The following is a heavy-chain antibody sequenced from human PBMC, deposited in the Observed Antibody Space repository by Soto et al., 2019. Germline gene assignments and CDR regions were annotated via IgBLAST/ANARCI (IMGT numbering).Heavy chain of an antibody. Sequence: VQLVESGGGVVQPGRSLRLSCAASGFTFSDYTMHWVRQAPGKGLEWVAVVSHDGRNTHYADSVKGRFTISRDSTKNTVSLEMTSLRAEDTAVYYCAKGGRQWLVTSDFNYWGQGALVTVSS. CDR3: AKGGRQWLVTSDFNY. V-gene: IGHV3-30*18. J-gene: IGHJ4*02. CDR1: GFTFSDYT. D-gene: IGHD6-19*01. CDR2: VSHDGRNT.